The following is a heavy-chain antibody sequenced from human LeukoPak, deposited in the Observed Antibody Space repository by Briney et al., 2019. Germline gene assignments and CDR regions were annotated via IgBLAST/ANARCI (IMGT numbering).Heavy chain of an antibody. CDR2: ISAYTGNT. CDR1: GYTFTSYG. D-gene: IGHD1-26*01. CDR3: ARDPPRNYYAGFDY. Sequence: ASVKVSCKASGYTFTSYGISWVRQAPGQGLEWMGWISAYTGNTIYAQKVQGRVTMTTDTSTSTAYMELRSLRSDDTAVYYCARDPPRNYYAGFDYWGQGTLVTVSS. J-gene: IGHJ4*02. V-gene: IGHV1-18*01.